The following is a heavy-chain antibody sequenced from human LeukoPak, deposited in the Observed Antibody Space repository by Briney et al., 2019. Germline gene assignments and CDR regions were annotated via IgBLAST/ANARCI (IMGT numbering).Heavy chain of an antibody. Sequence: GGSLRLSCAASGFTFNNYAMSWVRQAPGKGLEWVSAISASGGSTYYADSVKGRFTISRDNSKNTLYVEMNSLRAEDTAVYYCAKVGDGHCSTTSCYGWFDPWGQGTLVTVSS. CDR3: AKVGDGHCSTTSCYGWFDP. D-gene: IGHD2-2*01. V-gene: IGHV3-23*01. J-gene: IGHJ5*02. CDR2: ISASGGST. CDR1: GFTFNNYA.